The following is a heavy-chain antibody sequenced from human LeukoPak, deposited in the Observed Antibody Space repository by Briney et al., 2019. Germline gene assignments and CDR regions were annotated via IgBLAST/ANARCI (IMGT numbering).Heavy chain of an antibody. V-gene: IGHV3-30-3*01. CDR3: ARDSPHYYDSSGYQLYYYFDY. J-gene: IGHJ4*02. D-gene: IGHD3-22*01. CDR2: ISYDGSNK. Sequence: GGSLRLSCAASGFTFSSYAMHWVRQAPGKGLEWVAVISYDGSNKYYADSVRGRFTISRDNSKNTLYLQMNSLRAEDTAVYYCARDSPHYYDSSGYQLYYYFDYWGQGTLVTVSS. CDR1: GFTFSSYA.